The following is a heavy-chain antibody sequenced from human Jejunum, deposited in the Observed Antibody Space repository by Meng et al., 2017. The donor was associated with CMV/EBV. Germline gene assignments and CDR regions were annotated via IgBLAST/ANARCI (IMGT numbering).Heavy chain of an antibody. CDR3: AKSRGHWQFDL. D-gene: IGHD3-10*01. V-gene: IGHV3-23*01. CDR2: IGSSVIT. J-gene: IGHJ2*01. CDR1: GLPFSTSG. Sequence: SCAASGLPFSTSGMSWVRQAPGTGPGWVSHIGSSVITLYPASVDCPFTISRDNSKNTLYLQMNSLRAEETAVYYCAKSRGHWQFDLWGRGTLVTVSS.